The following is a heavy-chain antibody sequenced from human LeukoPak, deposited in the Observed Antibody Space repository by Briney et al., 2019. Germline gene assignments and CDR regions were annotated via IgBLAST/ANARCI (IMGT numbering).Heavy chain of an antibody. CDR3: VRASYTGFDLHFDQ. Sequence: GGSLRLSCSASGFAFSGREMAWVRQAPGKALEWVSYISSNGKTILHADSVKGRITISRDNAKKSLYLQLGGLRVEDSAFYYCVRASYTGFDLHFDQWGQGTLVTVSS. CDR1: GFAFSGRE. CDR2: ISSNGKTI. V-gene: IGHV3-48*03. D-gene: IGHD5-12*01. J-gene: IGHJ4*02.